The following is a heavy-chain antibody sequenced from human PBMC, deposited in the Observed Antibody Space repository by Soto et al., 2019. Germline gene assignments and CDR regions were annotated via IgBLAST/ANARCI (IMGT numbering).Heavy chain of an antibody. CDR2: IYHSGST. CDR3: ARGMGYCSGGSCYYYYGMDV. CDR1: GGSISSGGYS. Sequence: NPSETLSLTCAVSGGSISSGGYSWSWIRQPPGKGLEWIGYIYHSGSTYYNPSLKSRVTISVDRSKNQFSLKLSSVTAADTAVYYCARGMGYCSGGSCYYYYGMDVWGQGTTVTVSS. J-gene: IGHJ6*02. V-gene: IGHV4-30-2*01. D-gene: IGHD2-15*01.